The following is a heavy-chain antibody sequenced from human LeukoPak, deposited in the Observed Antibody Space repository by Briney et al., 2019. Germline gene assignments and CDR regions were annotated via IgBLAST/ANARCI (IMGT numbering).Heavy chain of an antibody. CDR3: AREGLGYCSGGSCYADYYYGMDV. CDR1: GFTFSSYE. Sequence: GGSLRLSCVASGFTFSSYEMNWVRQAPGKGLEWVSYISSSGSTIYYADSVKGRFTISRDNAKNSLYLQMNSLRAEDTAVYYCAREGLGYCSGGSCYADYYYGMDVWGQGTTVTVSS. D-gene: IGHD2-15*01. V-gene: IGHV3-48*03. CDR2: ISSSGSTI. J-gene: IGHJ6*02.